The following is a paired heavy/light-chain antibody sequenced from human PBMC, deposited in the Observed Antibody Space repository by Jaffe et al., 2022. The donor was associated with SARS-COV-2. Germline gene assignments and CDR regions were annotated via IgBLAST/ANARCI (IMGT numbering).Light chain of an antibody. Sequence: QSALTQPRSVSASPGQLVTISCTGTSSDVGGYRYVSWYQQYPGEAPKLMIYDVTKRPSGVPDRFSGSKSGNTASLTISGLQAEDEADYYCCSYAGSNTFVFGGGTKLTVL. CDR3: CSYAGSNTFV. CDR2: DVT. V-gene: IGLV2-11*01. CDR1: SSDVGGYRY. J-gene: IGLJ3*02.
Heavy chain of an antibody. D-gene: IGHD4-17*01. CDR2: IKTDGSVA. J-gene: IGHJ3*01. V-gene: IGHV3-74*01. CDR1: GFTFSSYW. CDR3: ARGFYGDPPALDL. Sequence: EVQLAESGGGLVQPGGSLSLSCAASGFTFSSYWMHWVRQAPGKGLVWVSRIKTDGSVAAYADSTEGRFTISRDNTKNTLHLQMNSLRAEDTAVYYCARGFYGDPPALDLWGQGTLVTVS.